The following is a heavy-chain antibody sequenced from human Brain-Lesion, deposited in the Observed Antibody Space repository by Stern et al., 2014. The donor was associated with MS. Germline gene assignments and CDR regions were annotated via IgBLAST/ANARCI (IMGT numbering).Heavy chain of an antibody. CDR3: ARGGGNYDSSGYFLSTVFDY. CDR1: GGSISSYY. D-gene: IGHD3-22*01. V-gene: IGHV4-59*01. Sequence: VQLVESGPGLVKPSETLSLTCTVSGGSISSYYWSWIRQPPGKGLEWIGYIYYSGGTNYNPSLKSRVTISVDTSKNQFSLKLSSVTAADTAVYYCARGGGNYDSSGYFLSTVFDYWGQGTLVTVSS. CDR2: IYYSGGT. J-gene: IGHJ4*02.